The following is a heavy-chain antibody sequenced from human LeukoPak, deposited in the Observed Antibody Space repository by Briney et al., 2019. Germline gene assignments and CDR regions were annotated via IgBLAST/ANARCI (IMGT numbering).Heavy chain of an antibody. J-gene: IGHJ4*02. CDR1: GFIYSRYW. Sequence: GGSLRLSCAVSGFIYSRYWMLWVRRARGKGLVWVANIKQDGSEKYYVDSVKGRFTISRDNVKNSLYLQMNNVGAEDPAIYYCATDPASYCTSSTCDFDYWGQGTLVTVSS. CDR3: ATDPASYCTSSTCDFDY. CDR2: IKQDGSEK. D-gene: IGHD2-2*01. V-gene: IGHV3-7*01.